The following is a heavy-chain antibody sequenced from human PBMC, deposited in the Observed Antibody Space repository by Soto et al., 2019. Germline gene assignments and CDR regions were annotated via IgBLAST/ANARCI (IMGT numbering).Heavy chain of an antibody. Sequence: SETLSLTCTVSGGSISSNYWTWIRQPPGKGLEGIGYVYNSGSTNYNPSLKSRVTISEDTSKSQFSLKVNSMTAADTAVYYCARYRREAVAGYTLDNWGQGILGTVSS. J-gene: IGHJ4*02. D-gene: IGHD6-13*01. CDR1: GGSISSNY. CDR2: VYNSGST. V-gene: IGHV4-59*01. CDR3: ARYRREAVAGYTLDN.